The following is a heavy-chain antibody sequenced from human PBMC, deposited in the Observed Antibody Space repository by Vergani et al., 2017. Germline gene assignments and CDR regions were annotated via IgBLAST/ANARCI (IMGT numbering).Heavy chain of an antibody. Sequence: QVQLQESGPGLAKPSETLSLTCTVSGGSISSSSYYWGWIRQPPGKGLEWIGSIYYSGSTYYNPSLKSRVTISVDTSKNQFSLKLSSVTAADTAVYYCARQIAVAGTTPFDYWGQGTLVTVSS. CDR1: GGSISSSSYY. CDR2: IYYSGST. CDR3: ARQIAVAGTTPFDY. J-gene: IGHJ4*02. V-gene: IGHV4-39*01. D-gene: IGHD6-19*01.